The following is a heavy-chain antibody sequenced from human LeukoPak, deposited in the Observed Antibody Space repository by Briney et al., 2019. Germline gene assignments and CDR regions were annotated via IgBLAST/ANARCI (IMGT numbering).Heavy chain of an antibody. D-gene: IGHD6-19*01. J-gene: IGHJ5*02. V-gene: IGHV6-1*01. Sequence: PSQTLSPTCAISGDSVSSNSAAWNWIRQSPSRGLEWLGRTYYRSKWYNDYAVSVKSRITINPDTSKNQFSLQLNSVTPEDTAMYYCAREEVAVAAPYNWFDPWGQGTLVTVSS. CDR1: GDSVSSNSAA. CDR3: AREEVAVAAPYNWFDP. CDR2: TYYRSKWYN.